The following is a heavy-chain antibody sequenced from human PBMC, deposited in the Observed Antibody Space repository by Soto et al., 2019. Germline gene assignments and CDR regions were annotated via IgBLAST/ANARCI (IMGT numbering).Heavy chain of an antibody. Sequence: QVELRESGPGLVKPSETLSLTCNVSGGSMRSYYWTWMRQSPGKGLEWLGNIFYNEKNNLNPSLKSRLSISVATSNKKFSLMLCSVTAEDTAIYYCARDSTCCGLDVWGQGTTVTVSS. CDR2: IFYNEKN. V-gene: IGHV4-59*01. J-gene: IGHJ6*02. CDR1: GGSMRSYY. CDR3: ARDSTCCGLDV. D-gene: IGHD2-21*01.